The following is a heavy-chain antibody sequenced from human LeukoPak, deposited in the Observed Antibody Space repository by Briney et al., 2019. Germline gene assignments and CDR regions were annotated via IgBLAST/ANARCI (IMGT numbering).Heavy chain of an antibody. Sequence: GGSLRLSCAASGFTFSSYSMNWVRQAPGKGLEWVSYISSSSSTIYYADSVKGRFTISRDNAKNSLYLQMNSLTVDDTAVYYCARDDGSSGFDYWGQGTLVTVSS. D-gene: IGHD6-25*01. CDR2: ISSSSSTI. J-gene: IGHJ4*02. CDR3: ARDDGSSGFDY. V-gene: IGHV3-48*01. CDR1: GFTFSSYS.